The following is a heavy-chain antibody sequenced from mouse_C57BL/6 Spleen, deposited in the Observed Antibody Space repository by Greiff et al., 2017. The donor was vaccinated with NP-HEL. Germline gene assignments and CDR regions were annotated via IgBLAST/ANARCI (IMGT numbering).Heavy chain of an antibody. V-gene: IGHV1-50*01. CDR2: IDPSDSYT. CDR3: ARRAYDHDED. CDR1: GYTFTSYW. Sequence: QVQLQQPGAELVKPGASVKLSCKASGYTFTSYWMQWVKQRPGQGLEWIGEIDPSDSYTNYNQKFKGKATLTVDTSSSTAYMQLSSLTSEDSAVYYCARRAYDHDEDWGQGTTLTVSS. J-gene: IGHJ2*01. D-gene: IGHD2-4*01.